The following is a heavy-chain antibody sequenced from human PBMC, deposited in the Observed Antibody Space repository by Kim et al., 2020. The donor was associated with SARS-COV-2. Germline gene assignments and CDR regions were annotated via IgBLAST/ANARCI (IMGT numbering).Heavy chain of an antibody. CDR2: ISAYNGNT. CDR3: ARYGYDILTGYYPLDY. CDR1: GYTFTSYG. J-gene: IGHJ4*02. V-gene: IGHV1-18*01. D-gene: IGHD3-9*01. Sequence: ASVKVSCKASGYTFTSYGISWVRQAPGQGLEWMGWISAYNGNTNYAQKLQGRVTMTTDTSTSTAYMELRSLRSDDTAVYYCARYGYDILTGYYPLDYWGQGTLVTVSS.